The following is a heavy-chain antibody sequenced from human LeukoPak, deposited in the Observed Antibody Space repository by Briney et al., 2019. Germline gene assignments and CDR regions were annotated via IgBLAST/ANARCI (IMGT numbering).Heavy chain of an antibody. CDR1: GFTFGSYA. D-gene: IGHD6-6*01. CDR2: ISYDGSNK. Sequence: GGSLRLSCAASGFTFGSYAMHWVRQAPGKGLEWVAVISYDGSNKYYADSVKGRFTISRDNSKNALYLQMNSLRAEDTAVYYCARDHHGSSSSVFDYWGQGTLVTVSS. J-gene: IGHJ4*02. CDR3: ARDHHGSSSSVFDY. V-gene: IGHV3-30-3*01.